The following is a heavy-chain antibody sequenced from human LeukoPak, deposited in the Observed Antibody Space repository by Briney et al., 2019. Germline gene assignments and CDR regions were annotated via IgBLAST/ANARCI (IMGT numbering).Heavy chain of an antibody. Sequence: ASVNLSCTASGGTFNSYAISWVRQAPGQGLEWMGGIISIFGTANYAQKFEGRVTITADKSTSTAYMELSSLRSEDTAVYYCARGTYYDILTGYPRGFDYWGQGTRATVSS. D-gene: IGHD3-9*01. J-gene: IGHJ4*02. CDR3: ARGTYYDILTGYPRGFDY. CDR1: GGTFNSYA. CDR2: IISIFGTA. V-gene: IGHV1-69*06.